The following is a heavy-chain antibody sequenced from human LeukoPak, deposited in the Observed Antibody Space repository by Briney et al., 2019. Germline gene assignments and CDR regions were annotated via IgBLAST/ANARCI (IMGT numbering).Heavy chain of an antibody. V-gene: IGHV1-69*06. CDR3: ARVVGADYYYYYCMDV. CDR1: GGTFSSYA. J-gene: IGHJ6*03. Sequence: SVKVSCKASGGTFSSYAISWVRQAPGQGLEWMGGIIPIFGTANYAQKFQGRVTITADKSTSTAYMELSSLRSEDTAVYYCARVVGADYYYYYCMDVWGKGTTVTVYS. CDR2: IIPIFGTA. D-gene: IGHD2-15*01.